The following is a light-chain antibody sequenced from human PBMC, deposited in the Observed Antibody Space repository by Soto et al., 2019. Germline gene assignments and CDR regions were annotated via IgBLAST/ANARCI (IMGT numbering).Light chain of an antibody. CDR2: GAS. J-gene: IGKJ1*01. CDR3: QQYGSSGT. V-gene: IGKV3-20*01. CDR1: QSVSKWY. Sequence: DIVLTQSPGTLSLSPGEIAKLFCMASQSVSKWYVAWYQVKPGQAPRLVIYGASSRATGIPDRFSGGGSGTEFTLSISRLETEDFAVYYCQQYGSSGTFGQGTKVDIK.